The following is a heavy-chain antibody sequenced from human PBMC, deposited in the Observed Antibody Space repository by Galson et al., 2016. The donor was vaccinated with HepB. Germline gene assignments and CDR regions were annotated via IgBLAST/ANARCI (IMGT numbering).Heavy chain of an antibody. J-gene: IGHJ4*02. V-gene: IGHV5-51*01. CDR2: IYPGDSDN. CDR1: GYSFTSYW. CDR3: ARQHYEILTHYYRFDF. D-gene: IGHD3-9*01. Sequence: QSGAEVKKPGESLKISCKGSGYSFTSYWIGWVRQMPGKGLEWMGVIYPGDSDNRYSPFFQGQVIISVDKSISTAYLQWSSPKASDTAIYYCARQHYEILTHYYRFDFWGQGTLVTVSS.